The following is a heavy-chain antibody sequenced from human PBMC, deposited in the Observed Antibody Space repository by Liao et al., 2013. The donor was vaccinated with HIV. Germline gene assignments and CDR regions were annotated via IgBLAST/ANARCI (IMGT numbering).Heavy chain of an antibody. V-gene: IGHV4-59*08. CDR3: ARAGNFYDSSNYYSYYFVL. CDR1: GGSISSYY. CDR2: IFYSGNT. Sequence: QVRLQESGPGLVKPSETLSLTCTVSGGSISSYYWSWIRQPPGKGLEWIGYIFYSGNTYHNPSLESRLTISVDTSKNQFSLKLNSVTAADTAVYYCARAGNFYDSSNYYSYYFVLLGPRTAWSPSPQ. J-gene: IGHJ4*01. D-gene: IGHD3-22*01.